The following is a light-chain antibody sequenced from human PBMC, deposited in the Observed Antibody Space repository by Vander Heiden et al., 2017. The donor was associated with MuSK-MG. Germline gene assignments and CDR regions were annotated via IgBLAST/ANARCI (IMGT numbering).Light chain of an antibody. Sequence: EIVLTQSPGTLSLSPGERATLSCRASQSVANSYLAWYQQKPGPAPRLLIYGASTRATGIPDRFSGSGSETDFILTISRLEPEDVAVYYCHQYASSLSSGGGTKVEIK. V-gene: IGKV3-20*01. CDR3: HQYASSLS. CDR1: QSVANSY. CDR2: GAS. J-gene: IGKJ4*01.